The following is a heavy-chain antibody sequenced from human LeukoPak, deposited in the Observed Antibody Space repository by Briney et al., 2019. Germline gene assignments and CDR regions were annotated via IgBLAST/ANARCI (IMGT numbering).Heavy chain of an antibody. CDR3: AGRPPGYSSGYTH. V-gene: IGHV3-23*01. D-gene: IGHD5-18*01. J-gene: IGHJ4*02. CDR2: ISGSAHKI. CDR1: GITFSNYA. Sequence: GSLRLSCVASGITFSNYAVSWVRPAPEKGLDWVSVISGSAHKIRYADSVKGRFTISRDNSENIVYLQMNNLRVEDTAVYYCAGRPPGYSSGYTHWGQGTLVTVSS.